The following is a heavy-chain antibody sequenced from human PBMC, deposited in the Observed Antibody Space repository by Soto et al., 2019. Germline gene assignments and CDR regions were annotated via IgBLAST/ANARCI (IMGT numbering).Heavy chain of an antibody. V-gene: IGHV1-46*01. CDR2: INPSGGST. J-gene: IGHJ4*02. CDR3: ARTYSGYEFGY. D-gene: IGHD5-12*01. CDR1: GCTFTSYY. Sequence: ASVKVSCKASGCTFTSYYMHWVRQAPGQGLEWMGIINPSGGSTSYAQKFQGRVTMTRDASTSTVYMELSSLRSEDTAVYYCARTYSGYEFGYWGQGTLVTVSS.